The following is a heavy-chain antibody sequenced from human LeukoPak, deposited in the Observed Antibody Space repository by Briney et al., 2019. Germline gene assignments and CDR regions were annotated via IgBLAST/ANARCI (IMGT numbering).Heavy chain of an antibody. D-gene: IGHD2-15*01. V-gene: IGHV3-15*01. J-gene: IGHJ4*02. CDR1: GFTFSNAW. CDR2: IKSITDGGTT. Sequence: KPGGSLRLSCAASGFTFSNAWMSWVRQAPGKGLEWVGRIKSITDGGTTDYAAPVKGRFTISRDDSKNTLYLQMNSLKAEDTAVYYCTTERVVAAPDYWGQGTLVTVSS. CDR3: TTERVVAAPDY.